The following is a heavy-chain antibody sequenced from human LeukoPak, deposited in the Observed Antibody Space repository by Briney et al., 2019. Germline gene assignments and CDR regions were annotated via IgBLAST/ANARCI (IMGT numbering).Heavy chain of an antibody. J-gene: IGHJ4*02. V-gene: IGHV1-8*03. CDR3: ARGQGDEVFDY. CDR1: GGTFSSYA. Sequence: AASVKVSCKASGGTFSSYAISWVRQATGQGLEWMGWMNPNSGNTGYAQKFQGRVTITRNTSISTAYMELSSLRSEDTAVYYCARGQGDEVFDYWGQGTLVTVSS. CDR2: MNPNSGNT. D-gene: IGHD3-16*01.